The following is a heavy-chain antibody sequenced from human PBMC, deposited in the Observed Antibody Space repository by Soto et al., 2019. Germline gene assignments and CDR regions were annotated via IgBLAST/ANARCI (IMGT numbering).Heavy chain of an antibody. V-gene: IGHV1-18*01. CDR2: IKPNSGNT. CDR3: VKDRDSNSWPSRDV. D-gene: IGHD3-22*01. J-gene: IGHJ6*02. CDR1: GYTFTRNG. Sequence: ASVKVSCKTSGYTFTRNGISWVRQAPGQGLELMGWIKPNSGNTMYTQKLQGRVIMTTDTSTSTAYMELRSLRSDDTAIYYCVKDRDSNSWPSRDVWGPGTTVTVYS.